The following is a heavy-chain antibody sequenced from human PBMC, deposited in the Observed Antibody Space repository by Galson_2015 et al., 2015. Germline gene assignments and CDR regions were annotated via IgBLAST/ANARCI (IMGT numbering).Heavy chain of an antibody. J-gene: IGHJ6*02. CDR1: GFTSSSYA. Sequence: SLRLSCAASGFTSSSYAMHWVRQAPGKGLEWVAVIWYDGSNKYYADSVKGRFTISGDNSKNTLYLQMNSLRAEDTAVYYCARASWGAYQLLVPDQMKYGMDVWGQGTTVTVSS. CDR3: ARASWGAYQLLVPDQMKYGMDV. CDR2: IWYDGSNK. D-gene: IGHD2-2*01. V-gene: IGHV3-33*08.